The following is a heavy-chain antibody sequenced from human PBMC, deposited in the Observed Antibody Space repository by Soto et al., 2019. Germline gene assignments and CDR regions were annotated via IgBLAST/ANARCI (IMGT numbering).Heavy chain of an antibody. J-gene: IGHJ4*02. V-gene: IGHV1-24*01. CDR1: GHTLTELS. D-gene: IGHD1-1*01. CDR2: FDPEDGEI. Sequence: QVQLVQSGAEVKKPGASVKVSCRISGHTLTELSVHWVRQAPGKGLEWMGGFDPEDGEIIHAQKFQGRVTMTEDTSADSAYMEVSSLTSGDTAVYYCVAGGTRWRQSPIDYWGQGTLVTVSS. CDR3: VAGGTRWRQSPIDY.